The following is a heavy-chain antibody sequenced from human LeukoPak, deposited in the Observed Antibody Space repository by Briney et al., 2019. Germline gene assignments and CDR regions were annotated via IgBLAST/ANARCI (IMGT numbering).Heavy chain of an antibody. J-gene: IGHJ4*02. CDR3: ARGRAAAAWDY. D-gene: IGHD6-13*01. CDR1: GFIFNNYA. Sequence: GGSLRLSCAGSGFIFNNYAMHWVRQPPGKGLEWVSGISWNSGSIDYADSVKGRFTISRDNAKNSLYLQMNSLRAEDTAVYYCARGRAAAAWDYWGQGTLVTVSS. V-gene: IGHV3-9*01. CDR2: ISWNSGSI.